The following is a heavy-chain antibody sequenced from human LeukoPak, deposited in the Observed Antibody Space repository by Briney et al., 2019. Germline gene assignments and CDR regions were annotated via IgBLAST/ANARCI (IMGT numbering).Heavy chain of an antibody. V-gene: IGHV1-2*02. CDR3: VRRGDGYVYDY. CDR1: GYTFTGDF. J-gene: IGHJ4*02. D-gene: IGHD5-12*01. CDR2: INPNSGDT. Sequence: ASVKVSCTAFGYTFTGDFMHWVRQAPGQGLERMGWINPNSGDTNYADTFQGRVTMTRDRSISTAYMDLSGLPSDDTGVYYCVRRGDGYVYDYWGQGTLVTVSS.